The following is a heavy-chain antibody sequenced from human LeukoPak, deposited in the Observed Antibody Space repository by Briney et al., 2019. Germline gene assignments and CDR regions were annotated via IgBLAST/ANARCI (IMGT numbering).Heavy chain of an antibody. CDR3: ARTVYYYAVDL. CDR1: GFHLGSYS. Sequence: SGVYWRLSCPVSGFHLGSYSMTWVSQAPRDVLEWVANIKQDESEKYYVDSVKGRFTVSRDNAQNSLYLQMNSLRAEDTAVYFCARTVYYYAVDLWGQGTTVTVSS. J-gene: IGHJ6*02. CDR2: IKQDESEK. V-gene: IGHV3-7*01. D-gene: IGHD4-17*01.